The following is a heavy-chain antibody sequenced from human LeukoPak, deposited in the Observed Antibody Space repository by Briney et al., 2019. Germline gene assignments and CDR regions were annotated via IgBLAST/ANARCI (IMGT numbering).Heavy chain of an antibody. D-gene: IGHD3-22*01. J-gene: IGHJ4*02. Sequence: GGSLRLSCAASGFTFSSYSMNWVRQAPGKGLEWVSSISSSSSYIYYADSVKGRFTISRDNAKNSLYLQMNSLRAEDTAVYYCARDGPGYYYDRSGYDYWGQGTLVIVSS. CDR1: GFTFSSYS. CDR3: ARDGPGYYYDRSGYDY. V-gene: IGHV3-21*01. CDR2: ISSSSSYI.